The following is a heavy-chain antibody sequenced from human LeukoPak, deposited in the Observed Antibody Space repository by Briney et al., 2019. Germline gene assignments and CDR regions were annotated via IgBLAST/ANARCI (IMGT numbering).Heavy chain of an antibody. CDR2: IYPGDSDT. D-gene: IGHD5-12*01. Sequence: PGESLRISCKGSGYSFTSYWISWVRQMPGKGLEWMGIIYPGDSDTRYSPSFQGQVTISADKSISTAYLQWSSLKASDTAMYYCARLSRMVATYNWFDPWGQGTLVTVSS. CDR3: ARLSRMVATYNWFDP. V-gene: IGHV5-51*01. CDR1: GYSFTSYW. J-gene: IGHJ5*02.